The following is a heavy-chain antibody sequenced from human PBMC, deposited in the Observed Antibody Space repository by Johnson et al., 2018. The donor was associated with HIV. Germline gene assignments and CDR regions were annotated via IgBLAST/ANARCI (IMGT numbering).Heavy chain of an antibody. V-gene: IGHV3-23*04. CDR1: GFTFDDYA. J-gene: IGHJ3*01. Sequence: VHLVESGGGLVQPGRSLRLSCAASGFTFDDYAMHWVRQAPGKGLEWVSGISGTGGTTYYADSVRGRFSISRDKSKDTLYLQMSSLRAEDTAVYYCAKGRGYDYDALDFWGQGTMVTVSS. CDR2: ISGTGGTT. D-gene: IGHD5-12*01. CDR3: AKGRGYDYDALDF.